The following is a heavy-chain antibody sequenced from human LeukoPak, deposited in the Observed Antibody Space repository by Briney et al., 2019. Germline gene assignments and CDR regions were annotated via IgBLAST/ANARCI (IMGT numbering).Heavy chain of an antibody. CDR3: ARGQAAIGYWFDP. Sequence: GASVKVSCKASGYTFTSYGISWVRQAPGQGLEWMGWISAYNGNTNYAQKFQGRVTITRDTSASTAYMELSSLRSEDTAVYYCARGQAAIGYWFDPWGQGTLVTVSS. CDR2: ISAYNGNT. V-gene: IGHV1-18*01. CDR1: GYTFTSYG. D-gene: IGHD2-2*02. J-gene: IGHJ5*02.